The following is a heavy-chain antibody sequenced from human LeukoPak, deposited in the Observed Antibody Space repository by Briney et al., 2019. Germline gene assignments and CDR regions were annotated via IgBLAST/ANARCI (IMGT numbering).Heavy chain of an antibody. CDR3: ARDRVVRGVIMVY. J-gene: IGHJ4*02. CDR1: GYTFTGYY. Sequence: ASVKVSCKAFGYTFTGYYMHWVRQAPGQGLEWMGWINPNSGGTNYAQKFQGRVTMTRDTSISTAYMELSRLRSDDTAVYYCARDRVVRGVIMVYWGQGTLVTVSS. V-gene: IGHV1-2*02. CDR2: INPNSGGT. D-gene: IGHD3-10*01.